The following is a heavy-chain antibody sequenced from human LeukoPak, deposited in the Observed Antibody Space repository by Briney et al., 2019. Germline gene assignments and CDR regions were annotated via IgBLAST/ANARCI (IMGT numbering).Heavy chain of an antibody. CDR2: IYHSGST. CDR1: GGSISSSNW. Sequence: SGTLSLTCAVSGGSISSSNWWSWVRQPPGKGLEWIGEIYHSGSTNYNPSLKSRVTISVDKSKNQFSLKLSSVTAADTAVYHCARSGVGEGYCSGGSCPYYYMDVWGKGTTVTVSS. J-gene: IGHJ6*03. D-gene: IGHD2-15*01. CDR3: ARSGVGEGYCSGGSCPYYYMDV. V-gene: IGHV4-4*02.